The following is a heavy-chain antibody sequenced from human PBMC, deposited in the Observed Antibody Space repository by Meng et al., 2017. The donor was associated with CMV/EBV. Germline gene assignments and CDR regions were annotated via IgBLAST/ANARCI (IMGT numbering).Heavy chain of an antibody. CDR2: ISWNSVSI. CDR1: GFTFDYHA. Sequence: SLKISCTASGFTFDYHALHWVRQAAGKGLEWAAGISWNSVSIGYADSVKGRFIISRDDAKSSLYLQMNSLRTEDTAMYFCAKLQGSKDYWGQGTLVTVSS. V-gene: IGHV3-9*01. CDR3: AKLQGSKDY. J-gene: IGHJ4*02.